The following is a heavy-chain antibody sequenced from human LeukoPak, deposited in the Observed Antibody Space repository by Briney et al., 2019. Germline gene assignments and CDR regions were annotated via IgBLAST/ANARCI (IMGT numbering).Heavy chain of an antibody. CDR1: GYTFTSYD. CDR2: MNPNSGNT. D-gene: IGHD3-3*01. V-gene: IGHV1-8*01. Sequence: GASVEVSCKASGYTFTSYDINWVQQATGQGLEWMGWMNPNSGNTGYAQKFQGRVTMTRNTSISTAYMELSSLRSEDTAVYYCARYQYYDFWSGPDYWGQGTLVTVSS. J-gene: IGHJ4*02. CDR3: ARYQYYDFWSGPDY.